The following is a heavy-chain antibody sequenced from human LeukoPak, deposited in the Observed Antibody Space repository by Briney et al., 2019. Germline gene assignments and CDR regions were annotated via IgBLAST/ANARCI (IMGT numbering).Heavy chain of an antibody. CDR3: AIFRRGSTYGSFDY. J-gene: IGHJ4*02. CDR2: VYYRGQT. V-gene: IGHV4-61*01. CDR1: SASDAISSYY. D-gene: IGHD5-18*01. Sequence: SETLSLTCAVTSASDAISSYYWNWIRQTPGKGLEWLGHVYYRGQTHYNPSLKSRVTILMDTSQNQISLSLNSVTAADTAVYYCAIFRRGSTYGSFDYWGQGILVTVSS.